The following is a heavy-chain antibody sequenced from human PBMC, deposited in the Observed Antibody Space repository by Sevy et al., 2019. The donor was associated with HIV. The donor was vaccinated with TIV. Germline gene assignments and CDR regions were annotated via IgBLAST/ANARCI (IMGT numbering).Heavy chain of an antibody. Sequence: GGSLRLSCAASGFTFSGSAMHWVRQASGKGLEWVGRIRSKANSYATAYAASVKGRFTISRDDSKNTAYLQMNSLKTEDTAVYYCTRPSCSGDDGSTAGFVGYYYGMDVWGQGTTVTVSS. V-gene: IGHV3-73*01. CDR1: GFTFSGSA. D-gene: IGHD3-22*01. J-gene: IGHJ6*02. CDR2: IRSKANSYAT. CDR3: TRPSCSGDDGSTAGFVGYYYGMDV.